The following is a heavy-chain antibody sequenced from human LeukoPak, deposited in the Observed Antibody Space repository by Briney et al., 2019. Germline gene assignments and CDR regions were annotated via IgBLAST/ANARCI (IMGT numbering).Heavy chain of an antibody. V-gene: IGHV3-21*01. D-gene: IGHD3-10*01. Sequence: GGSRRLSCAASGFTFSSYSMNWVRQAPGKGLEWVSSISSSSSYIYYADSVKGRFTISRDNAKNSLYLQMNSLRAEDTAVYYCARDTGSVDNVFDYWGQGTLVTVSS. CDR1: GFTFSSYS. J-gene: IGHJ4*02. CDR3: ARDTGSVDNVFDY. CDR2: ISSSSSYI.